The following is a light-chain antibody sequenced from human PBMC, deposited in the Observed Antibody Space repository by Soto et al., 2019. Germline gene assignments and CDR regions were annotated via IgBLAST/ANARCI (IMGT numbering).Light chain of an antibody. CDR3: VSYATSTTLYV. V-gene: IGLV2-14*01. CDR2: EVT. CDR1: SSDVGSFNY. Sequence: QSALTQPASVSGSPGQSITISCTATSSDVGSFNYVSWYQHHPGKAPKLMIYEVTSRPSGVSNRFSGSMSGNTASLTISGLPAEDEADYYCVSYATSTTLYVFGSGTKLTVL. J-gene: IGLJ1*01.